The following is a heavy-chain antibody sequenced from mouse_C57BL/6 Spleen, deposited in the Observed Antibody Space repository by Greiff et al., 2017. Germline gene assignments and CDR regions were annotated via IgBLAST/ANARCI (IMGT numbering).Heavy chain of an antibody. CDR2: LSYDGSN. CDR3: ARGGITTVMDY. J-gene: IGHJ4*01. Sequence: ESGPGLVKPSQSLSLTCSVTGYSITSGYYWNWIRQFPGNKLAWLGYLSYDGSNNYNPSLKNRSSITRDTSKNQFVLKLNSVTTEDTATYYCARGGITTVMDYWGQGTSVTVSS. V-gene: IGHV3-6*01. D-gene: IGHD1-1*01. CDR1: GYSITSGYY.